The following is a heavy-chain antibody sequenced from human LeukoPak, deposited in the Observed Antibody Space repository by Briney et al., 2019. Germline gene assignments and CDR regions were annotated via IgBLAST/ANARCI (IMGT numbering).Heavy chain of an antibody. CDR1: GFNFSSYW. D-gene: IGHD3-16*01. Sequence: PGGSLRLSCAASGFNFSSYWMSWVRQAPGKGLEWMANKKQDGNKKYYVDSVKGRFTISRDNAKNSLYLQMKSLRAEDTAVYYCARDLVGGDYWGQGTLVTVSS. CDR3: ARDLVGGDY. V-gene: IGHV3-7*01. J-gene: IGHJ4*02. CDR2: KKQDGNKK.